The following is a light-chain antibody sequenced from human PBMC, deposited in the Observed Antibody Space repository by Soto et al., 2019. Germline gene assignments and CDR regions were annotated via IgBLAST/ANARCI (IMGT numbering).Light chain of an antibody. CDR1: QRVSND. CDR3: QQRTNRPPWT. V-gene: IGKV3-11*01. Sequence: EIVMTQSPATLSVSPGERATLSCRASQRVSNDFAWYQQKPDQAPRLLIYDASNRATGIPVRFSGSGSGTDFTLTISSLEPEDVAIYYCQQRTNRPPWTFGQGTKVDIK. J-gene: IGKJ1*01. CDR2: DAS.